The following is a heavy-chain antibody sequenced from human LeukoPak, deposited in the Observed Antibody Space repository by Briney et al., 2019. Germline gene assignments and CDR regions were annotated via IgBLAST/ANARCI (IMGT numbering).Heavy chain of an antibody. V-gene: IGHV3-74*01. D-gene: IGHD3-10*01. CDR1: GFTFSNYW. CDR2: INSDGINT. CDR3: ARDPGVTDAFDI. Sequence: GGSLRLSCAASGFTFSNYWMHWVRQAPGKGLVWVSRINSDGINTSYADSVKGRFTISRDNSKNTLYLQMNSLRAEDTAVYYCARDPGVTDAFDIWGQGTMVTVSS. J-gene: IGHJ3*02.